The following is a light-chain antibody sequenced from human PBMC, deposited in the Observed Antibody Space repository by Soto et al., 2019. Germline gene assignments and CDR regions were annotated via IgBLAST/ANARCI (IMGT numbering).Light chain of an antibody. CDR1: QNIDGNF. J-gene: IGKJ5*01. CDR2: DAS. CDR3: QQYGGSPSIT. V-gene: IGKV3-20*01. Sequence: EIVLTQSPGTLSLSPGERATLSCRASQNIDGNFLVWYQQKPGQAPRLLIYDASGRATGIPDRFSGSGSGTDFTLTISRLEPEDSAVYYCQQYGGSPSITFGQGTRLEIK.